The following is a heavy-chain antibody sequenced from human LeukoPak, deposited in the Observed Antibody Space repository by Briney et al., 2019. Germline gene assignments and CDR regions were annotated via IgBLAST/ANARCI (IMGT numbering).Heavy chain of an antibody. CDR1: GFSFSDSY. Sequence: PGGSLRLSCAASGFSFSDSYMTWIRQAPGKGLECVSYISSDGGTTHYADSVQGRFTISRANAKNSLYLHMSSLTADDTAIYFCARARGSYSFDYWGQGTLVTVSS. CDR2: ISSDGGTT. CDR3: ARARGSYSFDY. D-gene: IGHD3-10*01. J-gene: IGHJ4*02. V-gene: IGHV3-11*01.